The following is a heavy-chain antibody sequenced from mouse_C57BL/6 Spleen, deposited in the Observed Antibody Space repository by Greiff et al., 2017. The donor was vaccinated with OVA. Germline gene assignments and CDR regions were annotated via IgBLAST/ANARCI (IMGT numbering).Heavy chain of an antibody. V-gene: IGHV1-58*01. CDR1: GYTFTSYG. D-gene: IGHD1-1*01. CDR3: ARGGSYGIGPSLDT. Sequence: EVHLVESGAELVRPGSSVKMSCKTSGYTFTSYGINWVKQRPGQGLEWIGYIYIGNDYTNYNEKFKGKATLTSDTSSSTAYMQFSSLTSEDSAIFFVARGGSYGIGPSLDTGGQGTTLTVSS. J-gene: IGHJ2*01. CDR2: IYIGNDYT.